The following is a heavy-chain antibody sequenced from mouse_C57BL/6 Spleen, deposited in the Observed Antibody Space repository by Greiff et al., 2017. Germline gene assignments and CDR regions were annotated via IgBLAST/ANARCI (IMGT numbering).Heavy chain of an antibody. D-gene: IGHD1-1*01. J-gene: IGHJ3*01. CDR3: VRGTTVEY. V-gene: IGHV10-1*01. CDR2: IRSKSNNYAT. CDR1: GFSFNTYA. Sequence: EVQRVESGGGLVQPKGSLKLSCAASGFSFNTYAMHWVRQAPGKGLEWVARIRSKSNNYATYYADSVKDRFTISRDDSESMLYLQMNNLKTEDTAMYYCVRGTTVEYWGQGTLVTVSA.